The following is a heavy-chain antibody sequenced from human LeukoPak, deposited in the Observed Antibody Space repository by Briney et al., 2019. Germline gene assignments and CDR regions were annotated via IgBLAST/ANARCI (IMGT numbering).Heavy chain of an antibody. J-gene: IGHJ4*02. CDR1: GFSFSNYG. D-gene: IGHD4-17*01. CDR2: IYYDGSND. Sequence: PGGSLRLSCAASGFSFSNYGIHWVRQAPGKGLEWVALIYYDGSNDYYGDSVKGRFTISRDNSKNTVYLQMNSLRAEDTAVYYCAKPSAYADYLPFDSWGQGTLVTVSS. CDR3: AKPSAYADYLPFDS. V-gene: IGHV3-33*06.